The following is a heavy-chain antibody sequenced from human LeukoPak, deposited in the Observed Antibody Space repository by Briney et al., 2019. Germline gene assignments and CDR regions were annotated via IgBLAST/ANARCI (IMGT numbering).Heavy chain of an antibody. Sequence: ASVKVSCKASGYTFTGYYMHWVRQVPGQGLEWMGWINPNSGGTNYAQKFQGRVTMTRDTSISTAYMELSRLRSDDTAVYYCARGGSSSWYSSGSYWGQGTLVTVSS. J-gene: IGHJ4*02. CDR1: GYTFTGYY. D-gene: IGHD6-13*01. V-gene: IGHV1-2*02. CDR2: INPNSGGT. CDR3: ARGGSSSWYSSGSY.